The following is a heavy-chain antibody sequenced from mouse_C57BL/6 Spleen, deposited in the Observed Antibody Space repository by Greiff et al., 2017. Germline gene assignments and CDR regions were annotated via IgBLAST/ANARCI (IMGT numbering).Heavy chain of an antibody. Sequence: VQLKESGAGLVKPGGSLQLSCAASGFTFSSYAMSWVRQTPEKRLEWVAYISSGGDYIYYADTVTGRFTIARDNARNTLYRQMSSLRSEDTTMYYCTRITKCDAMGYWGQGTSVTVSS. V-gene: IGHV5-9-1*02. J-gene: IGHJ4*01. CDR2: ISSGGDYI. D-gene: IGHD1-1*01. CDR3: TRITKCDAMGY. CDR1: GFTFSSYA.